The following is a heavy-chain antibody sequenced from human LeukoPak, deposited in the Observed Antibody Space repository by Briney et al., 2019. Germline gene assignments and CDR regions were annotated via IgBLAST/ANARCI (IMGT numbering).Heavy chain of an antibody. CDR2: IIPILGIA. CDR3: ARVGVGDFWSGYFVR. CDR1: GSTFSSYA. J-gene: IGHJ4*02. D-gene: IGHD3-3*01. V-gene: IGHV1-69*04. Sequence: SVKVSCKASGSTFSSYAISWVRQAPGQGLEWMGRIIPILGIANYAQKFQGRVTITADKSTSTAYMELSSLKSEDTAVYYCARVGVGDFWSGYFVRWGQGTLVTVSS.